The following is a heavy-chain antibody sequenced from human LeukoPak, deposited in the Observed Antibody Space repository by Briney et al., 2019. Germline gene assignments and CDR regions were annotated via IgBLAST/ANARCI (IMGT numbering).Heavy chain of an antibody. J-gene: IGHJ6*04. V-gene: IGHV3-30*02. CDR2: IRYDGSHK. CDR3: AKGFGEFDRVAMDV. Sequence: GGSLRLSCAASGFTFSTYGMHWVRQAPGKGLEWVSFIRYDGSHKYYGDSVKGRCTISRDNSKNTPYVQMNSLRVEDTAVYYCAKGFGEFDRVAMDVWGKGNPGHRLL. D-gene: IGHD3-10*01. CDR1: GFTFSTYG.